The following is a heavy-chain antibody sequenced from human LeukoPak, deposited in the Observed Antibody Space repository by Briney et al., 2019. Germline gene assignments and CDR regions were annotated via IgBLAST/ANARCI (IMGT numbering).Heavy chain of an antibody. V-gene: IGHV1-69*13. CDR2: IIPIFGTA. CDR3: ARSSEYYYGMDV. CDR1: GGTFSSYA. J-gene: IGHJ6*02. Sequence: ASVTVSCTASGGTFSSYAISWVRQAPGQGLEWMGGIIPIFGTANYAQKFQGRVTITADESTSTAYMELSSLRSEDTAVYYCARSSEYYYGMDVWGQGTTVTVSS. D-gene: IGHD6-6*01.